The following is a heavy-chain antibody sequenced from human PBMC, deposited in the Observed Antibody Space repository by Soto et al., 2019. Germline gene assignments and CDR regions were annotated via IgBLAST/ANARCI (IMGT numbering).Heavy chain of an antibody. Sequence: SETLSLTCTVSGGSISSSSYYWGWIRQPPGKGVEWIGYFYNSGNPKYSPSLKSRVTISLDMSERQSSLKLTSVTAADTAVYWCARDPVDGYAFFDYWGQGALVTVSS. CDR3: ARDPVDGYAFFDY. V-gene: IGHV4-61*05. CDR2: FYNSGNP. D-gene: IGHD1-1*01. CDR1: GGSISSSSYY. J-gene: IGHJ4*02.